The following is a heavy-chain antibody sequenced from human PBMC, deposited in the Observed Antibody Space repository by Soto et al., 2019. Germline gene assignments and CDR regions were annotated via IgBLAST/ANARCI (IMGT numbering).Heavy chain of an antibody. V-gene: IGHV4-59*02. Sequence: PSETLSLTCTVSGASVSTGYWSWIRQPPGKGLEWIGFMYFGGSFNYSPSLTSRVTISVDTSKNQFSLKVTSVTAADTAVYYCARSYYDSTGFAVDPWGQGTLVTVSS. CDR3: ARSYYDSTGFAVDP. D-gene: IGHD3-22*01. CDR1: GASVSTGY. CDR2: MYFGGSF. J-gene: IGHJ5*02.